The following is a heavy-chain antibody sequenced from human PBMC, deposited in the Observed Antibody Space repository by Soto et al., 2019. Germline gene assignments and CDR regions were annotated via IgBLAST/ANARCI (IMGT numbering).Heavy chain of an antibody. J-gene: IGHJ4*02. Sequence: GGSLRLSCAASGFTFSSYAMSWVRQAPGKGLEWVSAISGSGGSAYYADSVKGRFTISRDNSKNTLYLQMNSLRAEDTAVYYCAKDRGNWNYRNYFDYWGQGTLVTVSS. CDR3: AKDRGNWNYRNYFDY. V-gene: IGHV3-23*01. CDR2: ISGSGGSA. CDR1: GFTFSSYA. D-gene: IGHD1-7*01.